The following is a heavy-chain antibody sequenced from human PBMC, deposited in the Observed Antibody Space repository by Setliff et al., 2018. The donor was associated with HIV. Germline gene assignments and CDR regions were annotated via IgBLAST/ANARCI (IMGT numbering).Heavy chain of an antibody. CDR2: IYNRGYT. D-gene: IGHD3-10*01. J-gene: IGHJ4*02. CDR1: GGSIMSGGYY. V-gene: IGHV4-31*03. CDR3: AGMFFYGSGSKSDFDY. Sequence: PSETLSLTCTVSGGSIMSGGYYWNWIRQRPGKGLEWIGYIYNRGYTYYNPSLKSRVTTSIDTSQNQFSLRLSSVTVADTAVYYCAGMFFYGSGSKSDFDYWGQGTQVTVSS.